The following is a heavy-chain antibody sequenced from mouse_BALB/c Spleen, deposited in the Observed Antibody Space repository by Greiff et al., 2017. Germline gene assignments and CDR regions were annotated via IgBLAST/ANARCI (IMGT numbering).Heavy chain of an antibody. J-gene: IGHJ3*01. CDR1: GYSITSGYY. D-gene: IGHD1-2*01. CDR3: ARELRPGAY. Sequence: EVQLQQSGPGLVKPSQSLSLTCSVTGYSITSGYYWNWIRQFPGNTLEWMGYISYDGSNNYNPSLKNRISITRDTSKNQFFLKLNSVTTEDTATYYCARELRPGAYWGQGTLVTVSA. CDR2: ISYDGSN. V-gene: IGHV3-6*02.